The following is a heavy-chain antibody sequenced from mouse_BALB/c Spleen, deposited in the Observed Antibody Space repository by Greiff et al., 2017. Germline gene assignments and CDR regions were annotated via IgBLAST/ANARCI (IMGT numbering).Heavy chain of an antibody. D-gene: IGHD1-1*01. CDR3: TRSRDYGSNYAY. Sequence: QVQLQQPGADLVKPGASVKLSCKASGYTFTSYYMYWVKQRPGQGLEWIGGINPSNGGTNFNEKFKSKATLTVDKSSSTAYMQLSSLTSEDSAVYYCTRSRDYGSNYAYWGQGTLVTVSA. CDR2: INPSNGGT. CDR1: GYTFTSYY. V-gene: IGHV1S81*02. J-gene: IGHJ3*01.